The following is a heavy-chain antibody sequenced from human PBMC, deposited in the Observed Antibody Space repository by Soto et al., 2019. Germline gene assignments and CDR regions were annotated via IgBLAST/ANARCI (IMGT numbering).Heavy chain of an antibody. V-gene: IGHV3-23*01. CDR2: ISGSGGST. J-gene: IGHJ4*02. Sequence: GGSLRLSCAASGFTFSSYAMSWVRQAPGKGLEWVAAISGSGGSTYYADSVKGRFTISRDNSKNTLYLQMNSLRAEDTAVYYCANDVVRSTNDVWNYWGQGTLVTVSS. CDR3: ANDVVRSTNDVWNY. CDR1: GFTFSSYA. D-gene: IGHD2-8*01.